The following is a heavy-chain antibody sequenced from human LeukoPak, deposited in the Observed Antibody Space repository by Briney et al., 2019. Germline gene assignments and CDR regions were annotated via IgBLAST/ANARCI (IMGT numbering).Heavy chain of an antibody. CDR2: ISGSGGGT. D-gene: IGHD6-13*01. V-gene: IGHV3-23*01. CDR3: AKGIGAAIDY. Sequence: SGGSLRLSCAASGFTFSSYAMTWVRQAPGKGLEWVSAISGSGGGTYYADSVKGRFTISRDNSKNTLYLQMNSLRAEDTAVYYCAKGIGAAIDYWGQGTLVTVSS. J-gene: IGHJ4*02. CDR1: GFTFSSYA.